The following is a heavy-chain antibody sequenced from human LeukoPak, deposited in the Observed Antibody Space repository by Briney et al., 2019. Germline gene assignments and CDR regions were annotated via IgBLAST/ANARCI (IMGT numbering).Heavy chain of an antibody. Sequence: PGGCLRLSCAASGFTFSIYGMSWVRQAPGKGLEWVSAIGDTGGSTHYADSVRGRFSISRDNSKNTLYLQMNSLRVEDTAVYYCAKRSDYGINKHYFDYWGQGTLVTVSS. CDR2: IGDTGGST. CDR1: GFTFSIYG. J-gene: IGHJ4*02. D-gene: IGHD4-17*01. V-gene: IGHV3-23*01. CDR3: AKRSDYGINKHYFDY.